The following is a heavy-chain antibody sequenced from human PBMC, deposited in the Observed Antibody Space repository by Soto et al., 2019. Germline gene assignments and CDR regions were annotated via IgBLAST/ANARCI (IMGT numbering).Heavy chain of an antibody. Sequence: GGSLRLSCAASGFTFSSYAMSWVRQAPGKGLEWVSAISGSGGSTYYADSVKGRFTISRENSKNTLYLQMNSLSAEAASVYYCAKDRVCHYSSSYYYGMDVWGQGTTVTVSS. V-gene: IGHV3-23*01. CDR1: GFTFSSYA. J-gene: IGHJ6*02. CDR3: AKDRVCHYSSSYYYGMDV. D-gene: IGHD6-6*01. CDR2: ISGSGGST.